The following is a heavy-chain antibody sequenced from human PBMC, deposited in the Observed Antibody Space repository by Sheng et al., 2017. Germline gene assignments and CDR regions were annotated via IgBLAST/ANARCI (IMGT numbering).Heavy chain of an antibody. CDR2: IYSGGST. V-gene: IGHV3-66*02. Sequence: EVQLVESGGGLVQPGGSLRVSCAASRFTVSNNYMNWVRQAPGKGLEWVSLIYSGGSTYYADSVKGRFTISRDNSKNTVYLQMNSLRPEDTAVYYCAASVAAAGTGLDYWGQGTLVTVSS. D-gene: IGHD6-13*01. CDR1: RFTVSNNY. CDR3: AASVAAAGTGLDY. J-gene: IGHJ4*02.